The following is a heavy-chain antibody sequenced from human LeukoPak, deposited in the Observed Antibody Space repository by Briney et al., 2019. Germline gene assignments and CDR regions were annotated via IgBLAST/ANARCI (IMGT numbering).Heavy chain of an antibody. CDR1: GCSFTDYY. CDR2: INPNSGGT. J-gene: IGHJ5*02. V-gene: IGHV1-2*02. D-gene: IGHD2-21*01. CDR3: ARADRLHGGPYLIGP. Sequence: ASLKVSCKTSGCSFTDYYMHWVRQAPGQGLDWMGWINPNSGGTSSAQKFQGRVPMTRDTSITTVYMEVSWLTSDDTAIYYCARADRLHGGPYLIGPWGQGTLVTVSS.